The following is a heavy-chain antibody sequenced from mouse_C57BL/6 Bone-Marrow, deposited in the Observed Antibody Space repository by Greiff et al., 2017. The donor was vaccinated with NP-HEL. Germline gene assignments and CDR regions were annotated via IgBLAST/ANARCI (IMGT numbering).Heavy chain of an antibody. D-gene: IGHD1-1*01. CDR2: INPNNGGT. V-gene: IGHV1-26*01. CDR1: GYTFTDYY. CDR3: ARDYGSSYAMDY. J-gene: IGHJ4*01. Sequence: VQLKHSGPELVKPGASVKISCKASGYTFTDYYMNWVKQSHGKSLEWIGDINPNNGGTSYNQKFKGKATLTVDKSSSTAYMELRSLTSEDSAVYYCARDYGSSYAMDYWGQGTSVTVSS.